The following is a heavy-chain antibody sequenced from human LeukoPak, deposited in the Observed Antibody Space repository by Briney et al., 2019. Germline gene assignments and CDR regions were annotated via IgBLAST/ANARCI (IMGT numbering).Heavy chain of an antibody. CDR2: IRYDGGKK. D-gene: IGHD7-27*01. CDR3: VRVGTSFDI. J-gene: IGHJ3*02. Sequence: PGGSLRLSCAASGFTFSSCGMNWVRQAPGKGLEWVAFIRYDGGKKYSADSVKGRFTISRDNAKNSLYLQMNSLRVEDTAVYYCVRVGTSFDIWGQGTMVTVSS. V-gene: IGHV3-30*02. CDR1: GFTFSSCG.